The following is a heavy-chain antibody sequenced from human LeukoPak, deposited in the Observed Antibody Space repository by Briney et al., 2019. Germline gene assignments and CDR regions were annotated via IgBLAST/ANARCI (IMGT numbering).Heavy chain of an antibody. CDR2: ISHRGST. J-gene: IGHJ4*02. CDR3: AGARYGSGSLDS. D-gene: IGHD3-10*01. CDR1: GESFISHY. Sequence: SETLSLTCAVYGESFISHYGTCVRQPPERGLDWIGEISHRGSTTSNPSLNNRVSISVDTSKNQFSLQLTSVTAADTAVYYCAGARYGSGSLDSWGQGTLVTVSS. V-gene: IGHV4-34*01.